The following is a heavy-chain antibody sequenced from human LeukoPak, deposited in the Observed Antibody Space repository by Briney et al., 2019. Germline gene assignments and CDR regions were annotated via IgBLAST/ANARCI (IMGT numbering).Heavy chain of an antibody. J-gene: IGHJ4*02. CDR2: INHSGST. D-gene: IGHD5-12*01. CDR3: ARAKWLRSNYYFDY. Sequence: SETLSLTCAVYGGSFTGYYWSWIRQPPGKGLEWIGQINHSGSTNYNPSLRSRVTISVDTSKNQFSLKLSSVTAADTAVYYCARAKWLRSNYYFDYWGQGTLVTVSS. V-gene: IGHV4-34*01. CDR1: GGSFTGYY.